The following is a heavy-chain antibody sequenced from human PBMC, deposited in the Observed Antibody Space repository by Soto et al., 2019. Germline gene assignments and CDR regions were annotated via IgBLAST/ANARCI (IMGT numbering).Heavy chain of an antibody. D-gene: IGHD5-12*01. J-gene: IGHJ4*02. CDR1: AFTFSNAW. CDR3: VKGVARGVGVPRFYFDS. CDR2: INADGTST. Sequence: PGGSLRLSCAASAFTFSNAWMHWVRQVSGKGLEWVSRINADGTSTSYEDSVEGRFTITRDNAKNTLYLHVNSRRAEDTAVYYCVKGVARGVGVPRFYFDSWGQGALVTVSS. V-gene: IGHV3-74*01.